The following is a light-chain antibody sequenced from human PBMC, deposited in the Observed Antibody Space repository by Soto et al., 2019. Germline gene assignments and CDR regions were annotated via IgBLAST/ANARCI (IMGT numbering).Light chain of an antibody. CDR3: QQRRNWPLT. CDR2: DAS. Sequence: EIVLTQSPATLSLSPGERATLSCRASQSVSSYLDWYQQKPGQAPRLLIYDASNRDIGIPTRFSGSGSGTDFILTISSLEHEDFAVYYCQQRRNWPLTFGGGTKVEIK. CDR1: QSVSSY. V-gene: IGKV3-11*01. J-gene: IGKJ4*01.